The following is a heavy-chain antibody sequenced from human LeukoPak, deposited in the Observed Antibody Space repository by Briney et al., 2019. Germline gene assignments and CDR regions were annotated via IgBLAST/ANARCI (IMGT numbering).Heavy chain of an antibody. V-gene: IGHV3-30*04. D-gene: IGHD3-3*01. CDR3: ARGATSDFWSGYGWFDP. CDR2: ISFDANNI. Sequence: SGGSLRLSCAASGFTFDSYTLHWVRQTPGRGLEWVALISFDANNIFYAKSVKGRFTISRDNSKNTMFLQMNNLRSEDTALYYCARGATSDFWSGYGWFDPWGQGTLVTVSS. J-gene: IGHJ5*02. CDR1: GFTFDSYT.